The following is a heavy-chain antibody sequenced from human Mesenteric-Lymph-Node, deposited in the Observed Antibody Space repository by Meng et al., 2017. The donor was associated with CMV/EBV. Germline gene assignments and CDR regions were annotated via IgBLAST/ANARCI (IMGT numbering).Heavy chain of an antibody. J-gene: IGHJ6*02. Sequence: GGSLRLSCAASGFTFSSYSMNWVRQAPGKGLEWVSYISSSSSTIYYADSVKGRFTISRDNAKNSLYLQMNSLRAEDTAVYYCARKALPHPKYGMDVWGQGTTVTVSS. CDR3: ARKALPHPKYGMDV. CDR1: GFTFSSYS. V-gene: IGHV3-48*04. CDR2: ISSSSSTI.